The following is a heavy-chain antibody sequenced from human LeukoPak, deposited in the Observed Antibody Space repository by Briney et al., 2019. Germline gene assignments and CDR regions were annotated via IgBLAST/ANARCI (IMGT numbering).Heavy chain of an antibody. J-gene: IGHJ6*03. Sequence: ASVKVSCKASGYTFTSYGISWVRQAPGQGLEWMGWISAYNGNTNYAQRLQGRVTMTTDTSTSTAYMELRSLRSDDTAVYYCAREYYDFVYYYYYYMDVWGKGTTVTVSS. D-gene: IGHD3-3*01. CDR3: AREYYDFVYYYYYYMDV. V-gene: IGHV1-18*01. CDR2: ISAYNGNT. CDR1: GYTFTSYG.